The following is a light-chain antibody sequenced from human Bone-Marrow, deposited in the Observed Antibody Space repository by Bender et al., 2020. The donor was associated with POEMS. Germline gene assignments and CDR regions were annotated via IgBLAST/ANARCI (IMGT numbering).Light chain of an antibody. V-gene: IGLV1-44*01. CDR1: SSNIGAHA. J-gene: IGLJ3*02. Sequence: SVLTQPPSASGTPGQRVTISCSGGSSNIGAHAVNWYQHLPGTAPKLLIYSSHRRPSEVPDRFSGSRSGTSASLAISGLQSKDEADYYCAVWDDSLNGWVFGGGTKLTVL. CDR3: AVWDDSLNGWV. CDR2: SSH.